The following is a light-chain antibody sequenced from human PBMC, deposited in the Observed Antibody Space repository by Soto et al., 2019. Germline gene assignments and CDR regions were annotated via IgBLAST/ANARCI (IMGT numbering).Light chain of an antibody. J-gene: IGLJ1*01. CDR2: DVN. CDR3: SSYTSSSTYV. Sequence: QSALTQPASVSGSRGQSITISCTGTRRDVGGYNYVSWYQQHPDKAPKLVIYDVNTRPSGVSDRFSGSKSGNTASLTISGLQAEDEADYYCSSYTSSSTYVFGTGTKVTVL. V-gene: IGLV2-14*01. CDR1: RRDVGGYNY.